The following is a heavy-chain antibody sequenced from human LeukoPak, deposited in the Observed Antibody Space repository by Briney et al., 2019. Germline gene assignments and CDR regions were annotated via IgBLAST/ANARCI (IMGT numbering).Heavy chain of an antibody. CDR2: ISGSGSST. V-gene: IGHV3-23*01. D-gene: IGHD2-2*01. Sequence: GGSLRLSCAASGFTFSSYAMSWVRQAPGKGLDWVSGISGSGSSTSYADSVKGRFTISRDNSKNTLYLQMNSLRAEDTAVYYCVRGCSSTSCYPFDCWGQGTLVTVSS. CDR3: VRGCSSTSCYPFDC. CDR1: GFTFSSYA. J-gene: IGHJ4*02.